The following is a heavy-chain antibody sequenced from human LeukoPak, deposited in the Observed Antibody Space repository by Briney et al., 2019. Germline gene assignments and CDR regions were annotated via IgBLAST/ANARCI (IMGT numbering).Heavy chain of an antibody. CDR3: GRGRRYFWGKGWLYYYLDL. Sequence: NPSETLSLTCAVYGGSFSGYYWSWIRQPPGKGLEWIGEINHSGSTNYNPSLKSRVTISVDTSKNQFSLKLSSVTAADTAVYYCGRGRRYFWGKGWLYYYLDLWGKGTTVTVSS. D-gene: IGHD3-3*01. J-gene: IGHJ6*03. CDR1: GGSFSGYY. CDR2: INHSGST. V-gene: IGHV4-34*01.